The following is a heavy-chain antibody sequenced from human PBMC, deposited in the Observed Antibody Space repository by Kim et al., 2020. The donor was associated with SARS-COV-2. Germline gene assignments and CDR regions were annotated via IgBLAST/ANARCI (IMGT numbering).Heavy chain of an antibody. V-gene: IGHV4-39*01. CDR2: IYYSGST. CDR1: GGSISSSSYY. CDR3: ARVVTAIYYFDY. Sequence: SETLSLTCTVSGGSISSSSYYWGWIRQPPGKGLEWIGSIYYSGSTYYNPSLKSRVTISVDTSKNQFSLKLSSVTAADTAVEYCARVVTAIYYFDYWGQGT. D-gene: IGHD2-21*02. J-gene: IGHJ4*02.